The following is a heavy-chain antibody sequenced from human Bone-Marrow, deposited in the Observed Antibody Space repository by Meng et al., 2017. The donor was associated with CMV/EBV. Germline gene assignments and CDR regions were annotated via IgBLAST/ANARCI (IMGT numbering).Heavy chain of an antibody. CDR3: ARDTLNWNFDY. CDR2: ISTYNGNT. V-gene: IGHV1-18*01. Sequence: ASVKVSCKASGYTFTNYGITWVRQAPGQGLEWMGWISTYNGNTNYAPNLQGRVTMTTDTSTSTAYMSLRRLKSDDTAVYFCARDTLNWNFDYWGQGKPVPVSS. CDR1: GYTFTNYG. D-gene: IGHD1-1*01. J-gene: IGHJ4*02.